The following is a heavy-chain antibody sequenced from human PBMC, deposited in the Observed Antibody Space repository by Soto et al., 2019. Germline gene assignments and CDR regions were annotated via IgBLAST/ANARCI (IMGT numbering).Heavy chain of an antibody. D-gene: IGHD2-2*01. CDR2: IYPGDSDT. V-gene: IGHV5-51*01. CDR3: ARSSCSSTSCYEKWFDN. Sequence: LVEALKISCKGSGYSFTSYWIGRVRQIPGKGLEWMGIIYPGDSDTRYSPSFQAQVTISADQSISTAYLQWITLKASDTAMYSCARSSCSSTSCYEKWFDNWGQGALVAVSS. CDR1: GYSFTSYW. J-gene: IGHJ5*02.